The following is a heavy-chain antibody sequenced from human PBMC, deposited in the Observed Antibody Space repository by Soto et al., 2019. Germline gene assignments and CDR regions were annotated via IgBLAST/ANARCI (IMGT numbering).Heavy chain of an antibody. V-gene: IGHV3-53*02. CDR2: IYSGDST. CDR3: ARNKPGNYGMDV. CDR1: GFMISSNN. J-gene: IGHJ6*02. Sequence: EVQLEDTGGGLIQPGGSLRLSCAASGFMISSNNMNWVRQAPGKGLEWVSIIYSGDSTSYAGSVKGRFTISRDNSKNTVFLQMNSLRAEDTAVYYCARNKPGNYGMDVWGRGTPVTVSS. D-gene: IGHD3-10*01.